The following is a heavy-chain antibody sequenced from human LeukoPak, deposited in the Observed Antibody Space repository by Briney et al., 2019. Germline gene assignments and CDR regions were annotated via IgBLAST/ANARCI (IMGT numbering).Heavy chain of an antibody. CDR2: ISSSSSTI. CDR3: AELGITMIGGV. V-gene: IGHV3-48*04. CDR1: GFTFSSYS. J-gene: IGHJ6*04. Sequence: GGSLRLSCAASGFTFSSYSMNWVRQAPGKGLEWVSSISSSSSTIYYADSVKGRFTTSRDNAKNSLYLQMNSLRAEDTAVYYCAELGITMIGGVWGKGTTVTISS. D-gene: IGHD3-10*02.